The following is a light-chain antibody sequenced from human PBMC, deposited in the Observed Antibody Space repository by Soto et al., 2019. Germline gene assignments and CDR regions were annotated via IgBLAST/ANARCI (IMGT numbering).Light chain of an antibody. Sequence: QSVLTQPPSASGTPGQRVTISCSGTSSNIGSHDVYWYQQLPGTAPKVLIYRNDQRPSGVPDRFSGSKSGTVASLAISDLQSEDEGDYYCAAWDDSLSGRVFGGGTKVTVL. J-gene: IGLJ2*01. V-gene: IGLV1-47*02. CDR1: SSNIGSHD. CDR2: RND. CDR3: AAWDDSLSGRV.